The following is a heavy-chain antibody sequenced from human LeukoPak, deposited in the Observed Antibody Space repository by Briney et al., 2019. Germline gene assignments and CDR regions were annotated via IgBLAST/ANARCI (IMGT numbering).Heavy chain of an antibody. D-gene: IGHD5-12*01. Sequence: ASVKVSCKASGYTFTSYDISWVRQAPGQGLEWMEWISAYNGYTNYAQMLQGRVTMTTDTSTSTAYMELRSLRSDDTAVYYCARHESGYDFFFDYWGQGTLVTVSS. CDR3: ARHESGYDFFFDY. V-gene: IGHV1-18*01. CDR2: ISAYNGYT. J-gene: IGHJ4*02. CDR1: GYTFTSYD.